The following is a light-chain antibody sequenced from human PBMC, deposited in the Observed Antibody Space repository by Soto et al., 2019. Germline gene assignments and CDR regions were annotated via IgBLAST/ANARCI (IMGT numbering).Light chain of an antibody. J-gene: IGKJ1*01. Sequence: DIQMTQSPSTLSASVGDRVTITCRASQSISTWLAWYQQKPGKAPKLLIYKASSLEGGVPSRFSGSGSGTEFTLTISSLQPDDFATYYCQQYLNRWTSGQGTKVEIK. CDR3: QQYLNRWT. V-gene: IGKV1-5*03. CDR2: KAS. CDR1: QSISTW.